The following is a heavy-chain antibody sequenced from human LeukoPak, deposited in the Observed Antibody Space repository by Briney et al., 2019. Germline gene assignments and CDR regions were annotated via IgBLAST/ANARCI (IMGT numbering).Heavy chain of an antibody. J-gene: IGHJ4*02. CDR1: GFTFSSYW. CDR3: ARDLTYYYDSSGYY. V-gene: IGHV3-7*01. Sequence: GGSLRLSCAASGFTFSSYWMSWVRQAPGKGLEWVANIKQDESEKYYVDSVKGRFTISRDNAKNSLYLQMNSLRAEDTAVYYCARDLTYYYDSSGYYWGQGTLVTVSS. CDR2: IKQDESEK. D-gene: IGHD3-22*01.